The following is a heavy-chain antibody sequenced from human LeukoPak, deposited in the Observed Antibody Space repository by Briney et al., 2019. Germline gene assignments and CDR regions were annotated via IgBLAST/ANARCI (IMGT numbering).Heavy chain of an antibody. CDR3: ARNWARGSPGFDY. D-gene: IGHD1-26*01. V-gene: IGHV1-18*01. CDR1: GYTFTSYG. J-gene: IGHJ4*02. CDR2: ISAYNGNT. Sequence: GASVKVSCKASGYTFTSYGISWVRQAPGQGLEWMGWISAYNGNTNYAQKFQGRVTMTRDMSTSTVYMELSSLRSEDTAVYYCARNWARGSPGFDYWGQGTLVTVSS.